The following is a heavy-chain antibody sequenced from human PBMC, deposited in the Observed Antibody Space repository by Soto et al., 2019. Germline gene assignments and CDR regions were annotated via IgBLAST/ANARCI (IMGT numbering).Heavy chain of an antibody. D-gene: IGHD4-17*01. V-gene: IGHV4-31*03. Sequence: SETLSLTCTVSGGSISSGGYYWSWIRQHPGKGLEWIGYIYYSGSTYYNPSLKNRVTISVDTSKNQFSLKLSSVTAADTAVYYCARGLRVTTNWFDPWGQGTLVTVSS. J-gene: IGHJ5*02. CDR1: GGSISSGGYY. CDR2: IYYSGST. CDR3: ARGLRVTTNWFDP.